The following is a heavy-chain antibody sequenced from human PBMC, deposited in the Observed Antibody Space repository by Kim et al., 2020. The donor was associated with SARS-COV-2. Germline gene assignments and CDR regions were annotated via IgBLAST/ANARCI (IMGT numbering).Heavy chain of an antibody. J-gene: IGHJ3*02. CDR3: ARAPGSDAFDI. D-gene: IGHD3-10*01. CDR2: INHSGST. CDR1: GGSFSGYY. Sequence: SETLSLTCAVYGGSFSGYYWSWIRQPPGKGLEWIGEINHSGSTNYNPSLKSRVTISVDTSKNQFSLKLSSVTAADTAVYYCARAPGSDAFDIWGQGTRVT. V-gene: IGHV4-34*01.